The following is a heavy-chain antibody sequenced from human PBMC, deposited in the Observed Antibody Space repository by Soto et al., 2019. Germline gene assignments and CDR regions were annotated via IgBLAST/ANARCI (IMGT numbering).Heavy chain of an antibody. V-gene: IGHV3-30*18. Sequence: QVQLVESGGGVVQPGRSLRLSCAASGFTFSSYGMHWVRQAPGKGLEWVAVISYDGSNKYYADSVQGRFTISRDNSKNPGYLQMNSLRAEDTAVYYCAKDQASGLDQWLADGCDYWGQGTLVTVCS. J-gene: IGHJ4*02. D-gene: IGHD6-19*01. CDR2: ISYDGSNK. CDR3: AKDQASGLDQWLADGCDY. CDR1: GFTFSSYG.